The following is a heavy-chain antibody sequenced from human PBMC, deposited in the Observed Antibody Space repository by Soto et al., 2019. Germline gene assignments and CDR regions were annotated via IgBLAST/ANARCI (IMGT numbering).Heavy chain of an antibody. V-gene: IGHV1-18*01. CDR2: ISAYNGNT. Sequence: EASVKVSCKASGYTFTSYGISWVRQAPGQGLEWMGWISAYNGNTNYAQKLQGRVTMTTDTSTSTAYMELRSLRSDDTAVYYCARTPGYCSGGSCPGFDPWGQGTLVTVSS. J-gene: IGHJ5*02. CDR1: GYTFTSYG. D-gene: IGHD2-15*01. CDR3: ARTPGYCSGGSCPGFDP.